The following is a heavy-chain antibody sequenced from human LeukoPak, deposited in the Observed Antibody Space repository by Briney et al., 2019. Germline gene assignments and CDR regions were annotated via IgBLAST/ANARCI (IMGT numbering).Heavy chain of an antibody. J-gene: IGHJ4*02. V-gene: IGHV3-23*01. D-gene: IGHD6-19*01. CDR3: ARRIAVADSFDY. Sequence: PGGSLRLSCAASGFTFSSYSMNWVRQAPGKGLEWVSAISGSGGSTYYADSVKGRFTISRDNSKNTLYLQMNSLRAEDTAVYYCARRIAVADSFDYWGQGTLVTVSS. CDR1: GFTFSSYS. CDR2: ISGSGGST.